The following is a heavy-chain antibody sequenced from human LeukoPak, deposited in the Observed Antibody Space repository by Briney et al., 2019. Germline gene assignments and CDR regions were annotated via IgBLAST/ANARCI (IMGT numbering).Heavy chain of an antibody. J-gene: IGHJ6*03. CDR1: GYTFTSYD. D-gene: IGHD3-3*01. V-gene: IGHV1-8*03. CDR3: ARDAFPSDFWSGYMDV. Sequence: ASVKVSCKASGYTFTSYDINWVRQATGQGLEWMGWMNPNSGNTGYAQKFQGRVTITRNTSISTAYMELSSLRSEDTAVYYCARDAFPSDFWSGYMDVWGKGTTVTVSS. CDR2: MNPNSGNT.